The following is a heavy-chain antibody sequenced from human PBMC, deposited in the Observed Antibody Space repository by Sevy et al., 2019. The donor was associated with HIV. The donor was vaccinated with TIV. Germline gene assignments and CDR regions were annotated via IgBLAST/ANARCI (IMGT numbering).Heavy chain of an antibody. CDR3: ARDVGWLQVGYYFDY. CDR2: IPYDGSNK. Sequence: GGSLRLSCAASGFTFSAYAMHWVRQAPGKGLEWVAVIPYDGSNKYYADSVKGRFTISRDNSKNTLYLQMNSLRADDTAVFFCARDVGWLQVGYYFDYWGQGTLVTVSS. CDR1: GFTFSAYA. V-gene: IGHV3-30-3*01. J-gene: IGHJ4*02. D-gene: IGHD1-26*01.